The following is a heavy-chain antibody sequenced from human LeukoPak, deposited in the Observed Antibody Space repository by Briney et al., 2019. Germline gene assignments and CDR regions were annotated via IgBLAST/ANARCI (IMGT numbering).Heavy chain of an antibody. CDR2: ITGGGGDT. J-gene: IGHJ4*02. D-gene: IGHD6-13*01. Sequence: PGGSLRLSCAASGFTFSSYVMRWVRQAPGKGLEWVSSITGGGGDTYYADSVKGRFTISRDNSKSTLYLQMSSLRAEDTALYYCARGGVGAAAGTFDCWGQGTLVTVSS. V-gene: IGHV3-23*01. CDR1: GFTFSSYV. CDR3: ARGGVGAAAGTFDC.